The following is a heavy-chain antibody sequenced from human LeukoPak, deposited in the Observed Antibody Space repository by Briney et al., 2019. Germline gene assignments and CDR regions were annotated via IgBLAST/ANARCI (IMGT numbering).Heavy chain of an antibody. CDR3: TRDRRIRGVIVFDP. Sequence: AASVKVSCKATGYTFTTYDISWVRQTTGQGLEWMGWINPDSGMAESAPKFQGRVTITRNTSINTAYMEMTSLTLEDTAVYYCTRDRRIRGVIVFDPWGQGTQVIVSS. J-gene: IGHJ5*02. D-gene: IGHD3-16*02. V-gene: IGHV1-8*03. CDR1: GYTFTTYD. CDR2: INPDSGMA.